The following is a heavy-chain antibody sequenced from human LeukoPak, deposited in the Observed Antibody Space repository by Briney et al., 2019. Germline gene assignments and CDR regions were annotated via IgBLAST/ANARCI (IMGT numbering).Heavy chain of an antibody. V-gene: IGHV4-59*01. J-gene: IGHJ6*03. D-gene: IGHD2-15*01. CDR1: GGSISSYY. Sequence: SETLSLTCTVSGGSISSYYWSWIRQPPGKGLEWIGYIYYSGSTNYSPSLKSRVTISVDTSKNQFSLKLSSVTAADTAVYYCARHRVVVAATHFRPPAYMDVWGKGTTVTVSS. CDR3: ARHRVVVAATHFRPPAYMDV. CDR2: IYYSGST.